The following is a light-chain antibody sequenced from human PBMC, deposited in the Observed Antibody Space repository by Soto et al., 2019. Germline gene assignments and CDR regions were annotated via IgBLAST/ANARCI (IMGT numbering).Light chain of an antibody. V-gene: IGLV2-14*01. Sequence: QSALTQPASVSGSPGQSITISCTGSSSDVGAYNFVSWYQHHPGKAPKLILYEVTTRPSGVSSRFSGSKSGNTASPTISGLQADDEANYYCSSYTSSNTPYVFGTGTKVTVL. CDR1: SSDVGAYNF. J-gene: IGLJ1*01. CDR2: EVT. CDR3: SSYTSSNTPYV.